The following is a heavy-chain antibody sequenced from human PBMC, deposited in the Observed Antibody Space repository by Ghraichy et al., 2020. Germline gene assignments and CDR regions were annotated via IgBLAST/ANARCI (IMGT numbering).Heavy chain of an antibody. CDR2: INHSGST. D-gene: IGHD3-10*01. CDR3: ASGPVRGVVDY. V-gene: IGHV4-34*01. J-gene: IGHJ4*02. Sequence: SLTCAVYGGSFSGYYWSWIRQPPGKGLEWIGEINHSGSTNYNPSLKSRVTISVDTSKNQFSLKLSSVTAADTAVYYCASGPVRGVVDYWGQGTLVTVSS. CDR1: GGSFSGYY.